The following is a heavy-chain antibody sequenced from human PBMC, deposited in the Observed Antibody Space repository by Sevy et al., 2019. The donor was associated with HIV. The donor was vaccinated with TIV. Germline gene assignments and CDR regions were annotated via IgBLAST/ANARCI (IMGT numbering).Heavy chain of an antibody. Sequence: ASVKVSCKASGYTFTGYYMHWVRQAPGQGLEWMGRINPNSGGTNYAQKFQGRVTMTRDTSISTAYMELSRLRSDDTAVYYCARDDYGGNRGYYYYGVDVWGQGTTVTVSS. CDR3: ARDDYGGNRGYYYYGVDV. D-gene: IGHD4-17*01. CDR1: GYTFTGYY. J-gene: IGHJ6*02. V-gene: IGHV1-2*06. CDR2: INPNSGGT.